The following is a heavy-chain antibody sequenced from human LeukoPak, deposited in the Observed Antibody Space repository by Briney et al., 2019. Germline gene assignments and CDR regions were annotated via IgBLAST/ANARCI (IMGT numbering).Heavy chain of an antibody. CDR1: GFIFSDFS. CDR3: ARYVVRARSSWFDP. V-gene: IGHV3-7*01. D-gene: IGHD3-10*01. CDR2: MSEDGNEI. J-gene: IGHJ5*01. Sequence: HPGGSLRLSCTVSGFIFSDFSMSWVRQAPGKGLEWVAKMSEDGNEIFYVDSVKGRFTISRDNTKKSLYLQLNSLRPEDSAVYYCARYVVRARSSWFDPWGQGTLVTVSS.